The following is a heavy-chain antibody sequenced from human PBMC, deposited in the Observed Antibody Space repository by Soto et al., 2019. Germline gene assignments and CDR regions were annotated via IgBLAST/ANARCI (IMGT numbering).Heavy chain of an antibody. CDR1: GFTFSSYG. CDR3: ARDGEGYCSSTSCYASYYYYYMDV. Sequence: GGSLRLSCAASGFTFSSYGMHWVRQAPGKGLEWVAVIWYDGSNKYYADSVKGRFTISRDNSKNTLYLQMNSLRAEDTAVYYCARDGEGYCSSTSCYASYYYYYMDVWGKGTTVTVSS. V-gene: IGHV3-33*01. D-gene: IGHD2-2*01. J-gene: IGHJ6*03. CDR2: IWYDGSNK.